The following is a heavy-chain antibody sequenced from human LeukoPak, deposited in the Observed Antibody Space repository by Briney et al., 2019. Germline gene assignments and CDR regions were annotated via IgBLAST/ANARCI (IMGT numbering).Heavy chain of an antibody. CDR2: IHYSGST. D-gene: IGHD5-24*01. J-gene: IGHJ4*02. CDR1: GGSISSGDDY. V-gene: IGHV4-30-4*01. CDR3: ASGDGYKIDY. Sequence: SETLSLTCTVSGGSISSGDDYWSWIRQTPGKGLEWVGYIHYSGSTHYNPSLKSRVTISVDTSKNQFSLKLSSVTAADTAVYYCASGDGYKIDYWGQGTLVTVSS.